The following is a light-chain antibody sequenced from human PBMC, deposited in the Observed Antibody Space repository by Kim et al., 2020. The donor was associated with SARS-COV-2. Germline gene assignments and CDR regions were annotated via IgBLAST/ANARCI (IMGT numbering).Light chain of an antibody. CDR1: RGIRNY. V-gene: IGKV1-27*01. CDR3: QKDNSASFT. J-gene: IGKJ1*01. CDR2: AAS. Sequence: ASVGDRVTITCRASRGIRNYLAWYQQKPGKVPKLLIYAASTLQSGVPSRFSGSGSGTDFTLTISSLQPEDVATYYCQKDNSASFTFGQGTKVDIK.